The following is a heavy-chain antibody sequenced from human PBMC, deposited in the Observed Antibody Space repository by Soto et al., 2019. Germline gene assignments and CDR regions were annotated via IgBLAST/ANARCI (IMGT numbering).Heavy chain of an antibody. Sequence: EVKLVESGGGLVQPGGSLRLSCVVSGFTFNNFWMKWVRQAPGKGLQWVADIKQDGSARYYVDPVRGRFTISRDNANNSLYLERNGLRPADPAVYYRARGGWGRSFDVWGPGPLVTVSS. CDR2: IKQDGSAR. CDR1: GFTFNNFW. CDR3: ARGGWGRSFDV. D-gene: IGHD2-21*02. J-gene: IGHJ2*01. V-gene: IGHV3-7*02.